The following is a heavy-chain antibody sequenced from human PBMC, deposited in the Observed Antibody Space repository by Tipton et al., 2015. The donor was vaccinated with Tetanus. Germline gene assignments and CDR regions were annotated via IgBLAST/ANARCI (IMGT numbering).Heavy chain of an antibody. J-gene: IGHJ4*02. CDR1: GGSISGGRYY. V-gene: IGHV4-31*03. CDR2: IYSSGST. CDR3: ARDQARGARGWNYFDY. Sequence: TLSLTCTVSGGSISGGRYYWGWIRQRPGKGLEWIGDIYSSGSTYSDPSLKGRVTISVDTSKNQFSLSLNSVTAADTAVYYCARDQARGARGWNYFDYWGLGTLVTVSS. D-gene: IGHD1-26*01.